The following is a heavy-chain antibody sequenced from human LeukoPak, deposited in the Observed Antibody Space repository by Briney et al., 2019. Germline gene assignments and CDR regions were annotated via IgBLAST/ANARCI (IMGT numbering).Heavy chain of an antibody. CDR2: IYSGGST. Sequence: GGSLRLSCVASGFTFSSHGMHWVRQAPGKGLEWVSAIYSGGSTYHADSVKGRFTISRDNSRNTLYLQMNSLGAEDTAVYYCARDDSGSGYFHYWGQGTLVTVSS. V-gene: IGHV3-53*01. CDR3: ARDDSGSGYFHY. D-gene: IGHD3-10*01. J-gene: IGHJ4*02. CDR1: GFTFSSHG.